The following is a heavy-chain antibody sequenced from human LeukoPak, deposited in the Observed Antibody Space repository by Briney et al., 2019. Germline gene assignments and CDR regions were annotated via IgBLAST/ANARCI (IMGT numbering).Heavy chain of an antibody. CDR3: AKDGGRITIFGVVTHFDY. CDR2: ISSSSSYI. J-gene: IGHJ4*02. D-gene: IGHD3-3*01. CDR1: GFTFSSYS. V-gene: IGHV3-21*01. Sequence: GGSLRLSCAASGFTFSSYSMNWVRQAPGKGLEWVSSISSSSSYIYYADSVKGRFTISRDNAKNSLYLQMNSLRAEDTAVYYCAKDGGRITIFGVVTHFDYWGQGTLVTVSS.